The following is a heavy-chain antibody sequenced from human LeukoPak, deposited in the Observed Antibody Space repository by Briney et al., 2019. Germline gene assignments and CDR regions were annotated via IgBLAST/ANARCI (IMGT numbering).Heavy chain of an antibody. CDR1: GFTVGAGY. D-gene: IGHD4-17*01. Sequence: GGSLRLSCVASGFTVGAGYMSWVRQAPGKGLEWVTAIYSGGTTYYADSVKGRFTISRGNSQNTVYLQMDSLRVEDTAVYFCARQSSATTTFDSWGQGTLVTVSS. V-gene: IGHV3-66*04. J-gene: IGHJ4*02. CDR2: IYSGGTT. CDR3: ARQSSATTTFDS.